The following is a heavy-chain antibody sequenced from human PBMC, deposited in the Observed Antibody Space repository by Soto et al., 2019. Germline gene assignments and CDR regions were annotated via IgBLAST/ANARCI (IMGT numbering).Heavy chain of an antibody. CDR2: INHSGNT. Sequence: LETLCLPCAAYGGTFSGYYWRWIRQPPGKGLEWIGEINHSGNTNYNPSLQSRVAISLDTSKSQFSLELTSVIATDTAVYYCARQGYGAIHGLVDVRGQGTTVTVSS. J-gene: IGHJ6*02. D-gene: IGHD3-10*01. CDR1: GGTFSGYY. CDR3: ARQGYGAIHGLVDV. V-gene: IGHV4-34*08.